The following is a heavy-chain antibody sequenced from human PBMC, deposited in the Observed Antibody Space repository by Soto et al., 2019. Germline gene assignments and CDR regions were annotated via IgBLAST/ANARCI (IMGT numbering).Heavy chain of an antibody. CDR2: VNAGNCYT. CDR3: AVYISDPHLGGDH. Sequence: QVQLVQSGTEEKRPGASVRVSCKASGYTLTDYLVHWVCQAPGQSPEWMGWVNAGNCYTKYSERFQDRITLTRDPSANTSYMDLSSLRYEDTAMYYCAVYISDPHLGGDHWGQGTPVIVTA. CDR1: GYTLTDYL. V-gene: IGHV1-3*05. D-gene: IGHD1-1*01. J-gene: IGHJ4*02.